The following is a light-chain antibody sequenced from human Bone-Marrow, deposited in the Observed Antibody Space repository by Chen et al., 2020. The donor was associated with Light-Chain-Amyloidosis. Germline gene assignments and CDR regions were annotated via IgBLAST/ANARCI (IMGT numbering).Light chain of an antibody. J-gene: IGLJ1*01. CDR2: AVS. V-gene: IGLV2-14*01. CDR3: SSFTSSSSYV. Sequence: QSALTQPASVSVSPGQSLTISCPATSGDVGTYNYGSWYQQHPGKAPKVMIYAVSNRPSGVSNRFSGSKSGNTASLTISGLQAEDEADYYCSSFTSSSSYVFGPGTKVTVL. CDR1: SGDVGTYNY.